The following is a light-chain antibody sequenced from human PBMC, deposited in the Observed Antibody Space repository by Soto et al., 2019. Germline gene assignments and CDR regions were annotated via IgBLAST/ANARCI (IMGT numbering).Light chain of an antibody. V-gene: IGKV1-5*03. CDR3: QQYNTYPLT. CDR1: QSISTW. J-gene: IGKJ4*01. CDR2: KAS. Sequence: DIQMTQSPSTLSASVGDRVTITCRASQSISTWLAWYQQKPGKAPKLLIYKASNLEGGVPSRFSGSGSGTEFTITINSLQPDDCATYYCQQYNTYPLTFGGGTTVEIK.